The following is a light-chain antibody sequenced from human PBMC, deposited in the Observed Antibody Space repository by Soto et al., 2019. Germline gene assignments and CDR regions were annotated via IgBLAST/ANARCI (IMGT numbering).Light chain of an antibody. CDR3: QQYGSSPT. V-gene: IGKV3-20*01. CDR2: GAS. J-gene: IGKJ4*01. Sequence: EIVLTQAPGTLSLSPGEIGTLSCRASQSVSSNYLAWYQQKPGQAPRLLIHGASNMATGIPDRFSGSGSGTDFTLTVSRLEPEDFAVYYCQQYGSSPTSGGGTKVEIK. CDR1: QSVSSNY.